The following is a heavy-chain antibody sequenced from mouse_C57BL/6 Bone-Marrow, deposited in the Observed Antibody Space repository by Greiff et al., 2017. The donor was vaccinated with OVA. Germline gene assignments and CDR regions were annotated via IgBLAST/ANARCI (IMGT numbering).Heavy chain of an antibody. CDR1: GYTFTSYW. V-gene: IGHV1-52*01. CDR2: IDPSDSET. CDR3: ARNSGSSGPAWFAY. J-gene: IGHJ3*01. D-gene: IGHD3-2*02. Sequence: QVQLQQPGAELVRPGSSVKLSCKASGYTFTSYWMHWVKQRPIQGLEWIGNIDPSDSETHYNQKFKDKATLTVDKSTSTAYMQLSSLTSEDSAVYYCARNSGSSGPAWFAYWGQGTLVTVSA.